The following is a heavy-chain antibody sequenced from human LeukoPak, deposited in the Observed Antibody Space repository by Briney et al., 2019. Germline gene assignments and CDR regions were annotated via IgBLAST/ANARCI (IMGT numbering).Heavy chain of an antibody. CDR1: GYTFTSYG. J-gene: IGHJ4*02. V-gene: IGHV1-18*01. CDR2: ISGYNGNT. D-gene: IGHD3-3*01. CDR3: ARDLGYSRRYYDFSD. Sequence: ASVRVSCKASGYTFTSYGINWVRQAPGQGLEWMGWISGYNGNTNYAQKLQGRVTMTTDPSTTTAYMELSRLTSDDTAVYYCARDLGYSRRYYDFSDWGQGTLVTVSS.